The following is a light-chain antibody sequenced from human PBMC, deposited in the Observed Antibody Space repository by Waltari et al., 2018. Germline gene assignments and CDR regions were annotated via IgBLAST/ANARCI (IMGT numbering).Light chain of an antibody. J-gene: IGKJ3*01. Sequence: DIQMTQSPSSLSASVGDRVTITCRASQSIRSYLNWYHQKPGKAPKLLIYAASSLQSGVPSRFSGSGSGTDFTLTISSLQPEDFATYFCQQSYSTLIFTFGPGTKVDIK. CDR2: AAS. CDR3: QQSYSTLIFT. CDR1: QSIRSY. V-gene: IGKV1-39*01.